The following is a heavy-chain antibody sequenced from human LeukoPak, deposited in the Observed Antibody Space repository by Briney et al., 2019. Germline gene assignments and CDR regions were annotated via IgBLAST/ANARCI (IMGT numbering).Heavy chain of an antibody. CDR2: SDGTT. J-gene: IGHJ6*04. D-gene: IGHD3-22*01. CDR3: AELGITMIEGV. Sequence: PGGSLRLSCAVSGFTFSHYAMSWVRQAPGKGLEWVSASDGTTNYADSVKGRFTISRDNSKNSLYLQMNSLRAEDTAVYYCAELGITMIEGVWGKGTTVTISS. CDR1: GFTFSHYA. V-gene: IGHV3-23*01.